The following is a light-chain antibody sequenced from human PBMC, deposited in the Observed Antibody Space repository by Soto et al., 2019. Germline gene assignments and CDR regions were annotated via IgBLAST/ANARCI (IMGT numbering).Light chain of an antibody. Sequence: DIQMTQSPSSLSASVGDRVTITCRASQGISNYLAWYQQIPGKVPKLLISAASTLQSGVPSRFSGSGYGTDFPLTIRSLQPEDVATYYCQTYTNVPAFGGGTKVEIK. V-gene: IGKV1-27*01. J-gene: IGKJ4*01. CDR1: QGISNY. CDR2: AAS. CDR3: QTYTNVPA.